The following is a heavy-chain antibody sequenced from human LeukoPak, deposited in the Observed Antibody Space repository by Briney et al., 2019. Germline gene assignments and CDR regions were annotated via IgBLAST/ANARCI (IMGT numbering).Heavy chain of an antibody. Sequence: SETLSLTCTVSVGSISSDYWSWIRQPPGKGLEWIGYIYYSGSTNYNPSLKSRVTISVDASKSQFSLKLSSVTAADTAVYYCAGAPKYGEYYFDYWGQGTLVTVSS. J-gene: IGHJ4*02. CDR3: AGAPKYGEYYFDY. V-gene: IGHV4-59*01. CDR2: IYYSGST. CDR1: VGSISSDY. D-gene: IGHD4-17*01.